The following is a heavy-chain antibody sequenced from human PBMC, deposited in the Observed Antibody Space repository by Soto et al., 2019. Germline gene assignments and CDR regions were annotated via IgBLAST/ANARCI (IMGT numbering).Heavy chain of an antibody. CDR3: ARVEVLGSSGWHNWFDP. J-gene: IGHJ5*02. CDR2: INPSGGST. V-gene: IGHV1-46*01. Sequence: QVQLVQSGAEVKKPGASVKVSCKASGYTFTSYYMHWVRQAPGQGLEWMGIINPSGGSTSYAQKFKGRVTMTRDTSTSTVYMELSSLRSEDTAVYYCARVEVLGSSGWHNWFDPWGQGTLVTVSS. D-gene: IGHD6-19*01. CDR1: GYTFTSYY.